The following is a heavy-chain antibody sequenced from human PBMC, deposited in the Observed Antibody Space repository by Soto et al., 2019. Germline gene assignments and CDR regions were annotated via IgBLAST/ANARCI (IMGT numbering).Heavy chain of an antibody. CDR2: ISYDGSNK. CDR1: GFTFSSYA. CDR3: ARGRRVPAATYYYYYYGMDV. V-gene: IGHV3-30-3*01. J-gene: IGHJ6*02. D-gene: IGHD2-2*01. Sequence: GSLRLSCAASGFTFSSYAMHWVRQAPGKGLEWVAVISYDGSNKYYADSVKGRFTISRDNSKNTLYLQMNSLRAEDTAVYYCARGRRVPAATYYYYYYGMDVWGQGTTVTVSS.